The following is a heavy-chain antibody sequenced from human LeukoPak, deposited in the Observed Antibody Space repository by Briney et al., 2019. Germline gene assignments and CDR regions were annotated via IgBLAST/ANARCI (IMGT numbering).Heavy chain of an antibody. D-gene: IGHD3-22*01. CDR2: IYYSGST. CDR1: GGSISSGDYY. CDR3: ASSRRYYYDSSGYYAFDI. J-gene: IGHJ3*02. V-gene: IGHV4-30-4*08. Sequence: SGTLSLTCTVSGGSISSGDYYWSWIRQPPGKGLEWIGYIYYSGSTYYNPSLKSRVTISVDTSKNQFSLKLSSVTAADTAVYYCASSRRYYYDSSGYYAFDIRGQGTMVTVSS.